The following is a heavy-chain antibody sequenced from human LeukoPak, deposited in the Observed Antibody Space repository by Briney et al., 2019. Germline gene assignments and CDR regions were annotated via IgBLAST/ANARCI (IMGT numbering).Heavy chain of an antibody. CDR3: REDKFWSGYTGDYYYYYMDV. Sequence: SETLSLTCAVYGGSFSGYYWSWIRQPPGKGLDWIGEINHSGSTNYNPSLKSRVTISVDTSKNQSYFKLSSVTAADTAVYYCREDKFWSGYTGDYYYYYMDVWGKGTTVTVSS. D-gene: IGHD3-3*01. J-gene: IGHJ6*03. CDR2: INHSGST. CDR1: GGSFSGYY. V-gene: IGHV4-34*01.